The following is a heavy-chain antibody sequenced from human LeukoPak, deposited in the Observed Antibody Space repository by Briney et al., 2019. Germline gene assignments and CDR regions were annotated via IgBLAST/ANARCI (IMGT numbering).Heavy chain of an antibody. D-gene: IGHD3-16*01. V-gene: IGHV1-69*05. CDR1: GGTFSSYA. J-gene: IGHJ4*02. Sequence: SVKVSCKASGGTFSSYAISWVRQAPGQGLEWMGGIVPIFGTANYAQKFQGRVTITTDESTSTAYMELSSLRSEDTAVYYCVRGAWGHGDYWGQGTLVTVSS. CDR3: VRGAWGHGDY. CDR2: IVPIFGTA.